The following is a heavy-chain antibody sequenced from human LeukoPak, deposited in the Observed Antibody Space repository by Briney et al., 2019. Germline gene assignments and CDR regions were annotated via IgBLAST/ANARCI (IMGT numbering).Heavy chain of an antibody. CDR2: IIPIFGTA. D-gene: IGHD3-10*01. CDR3: ARGMVRGVDYYYYGMDV. CDR1: GGTFSSYA. Sequence: ASVKVSCKASGGTFSSYAISWVRQAPGQGLEWMGGIIPIFGTANYAQKFQGRVTITADESTSTAYMELSSLRSEDTAVYYCARGMVRGVDYYYYGMDVWGQGTMVTVSS. V-gene: IGHV1-69*01. J-gene: IGHJ6*02.